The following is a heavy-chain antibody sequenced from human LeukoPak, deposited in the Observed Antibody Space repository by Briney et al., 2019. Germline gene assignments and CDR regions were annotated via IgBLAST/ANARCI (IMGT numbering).Heavy chain of an antibody. Sequence: SETLSLTCAVYGGSFSGYYWSWIRQPPGKGLEWIGEINHSGSTNYNPSLKSRVTISVDTSKNQFSLELSSVTAADTAVHYCARKDRTRGSFFYWGQGTLVTVSS. CDR3: ARKDRTRGSFFY. CDR1: GGSFSGYY. J-gene: IGHJ4*02. D-gene: IGHD1-14*01. V-gene: IGHV4-34*01. CDR2: INHSGST.